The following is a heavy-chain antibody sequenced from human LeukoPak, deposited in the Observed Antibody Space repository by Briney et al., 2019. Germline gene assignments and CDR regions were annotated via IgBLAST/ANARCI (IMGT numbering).Heavy chain of an antibody. CDR1: GGSFSGYY. Sequence: SETLSLTCAVYGGSFSGYYWSWIRQPPGKGLEWIGYIYYSGSTNYNPSLKSRVTISVDTSKNQLSLKLSSVTAADTAVYYCARGGGSNTYYYMDVWGKGTTVTVSS. V-gene: IGHV4-59*01. D-gene: IGHD2/OR15-2a*01. CDR2: IYYSGST. J-gene: IGHJ6*03. CDR3: ARGGGSNTYYYMDV.